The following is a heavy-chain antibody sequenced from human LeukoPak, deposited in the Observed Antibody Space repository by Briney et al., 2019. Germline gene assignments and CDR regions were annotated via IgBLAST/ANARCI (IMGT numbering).Heavy chain of an antibody. CDR3: ARGSFRSIVEAFDY. CDR2: ISGSGGST. D-gene: IGHD1-26*01. Sequence: GGSLRLSCAASGFTFTSYAMSWVRQAPGKGLEWVSAISGSGGSTYYADSVKGRFTISRDNAKYSLYLQMNSLRAEDTAVYYCARGSFRSIVEAFDYWGQGTLVTVSS. CDR1: GFTFTSYA. V-gene: IGHV3-23*01. J-gene: IGHJ4*02.